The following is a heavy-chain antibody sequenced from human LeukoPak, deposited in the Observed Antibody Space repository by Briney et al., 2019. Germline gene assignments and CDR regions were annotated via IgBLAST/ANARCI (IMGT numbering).Heavy chain of an antibody. J-gene: IGHJ4*02. Sequence: GASVKVSCKVSGYTLTGLSMHWVRQAPGKGLEWMGGFDPEDGETIYAQKFQGRVTMTEDTSTDTAYMELSSLRSEDTAVYYCATGERVVVTRAYYFDYWGQGTLVTVSS. CDR1: GYTLTGLS. CDR2: FDPEDGET. V-gene: IGHV1-24*01. D-gene: IGHD3-22*01. CDR3: ATGERVVVTRAYYFDY.